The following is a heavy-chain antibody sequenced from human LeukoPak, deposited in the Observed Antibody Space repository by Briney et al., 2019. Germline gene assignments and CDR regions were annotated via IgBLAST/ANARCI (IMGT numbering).Heavy chain of an antibody. CDR3: ARGFGSYGPFGRDWYFDL. V-gene: IGHV3-13*01. Sequence: PGGSLRLSCAASGFTFSSYDMPWVRQATGKGLEWVSAIGTAGDTYYPGSVKGRFTISRENAKNSLYLQMNSLRAGDTAVYYCARGFGSYGPFGRDWYFDLWGRGTLVTVSS. CDR2: IGTAGDT. D-gene: IGHD5-18*01. CDR1: GFTFSSYD. J-gene: IGHJ2*01.